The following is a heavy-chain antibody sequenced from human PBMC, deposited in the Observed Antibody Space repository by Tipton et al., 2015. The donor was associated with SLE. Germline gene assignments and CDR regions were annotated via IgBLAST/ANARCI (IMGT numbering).Heavy chain of an antibody. V-gene: IGHV1-8*01. CDR3: ASVFGYCSSTSCYARFDP. Sequence: QLVQSGAEVKKPGASVKVSCKASGYTFTSYDINWVRQATGQGLEWMGWMNPNSGNTGYAQKFQGRVTMTRNTSISTAYMELSSLRSEDTAVYYCASVFGYCSSTSCYARFDPWGQGTLVTVSS. CDR2: MNPNSGNT. CDR1: GYTFTSYD. J-gene: IGHJ5*02. D-gene: IGHD2-2*01.